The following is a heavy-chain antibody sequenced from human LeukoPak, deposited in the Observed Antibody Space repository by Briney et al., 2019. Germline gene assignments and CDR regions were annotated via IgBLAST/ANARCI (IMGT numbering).Heavy chain of an antibody. Sequence: GESLKISCKGPGYTFTSYWIGWVRQMPGKGLEGMGIIYPADAEPSYSSSFQGQVTISADKSTRTAYLQWNSLRASDTAIYYCARLLIAMTDYWGQGTLVTVSS. CDR3: ARLLIAMTDY. J-gene: IGHJ4*02. D-gene: IGHD5-18*01. CDR2: IYPADAEP. V-gene: IGHV5-51*01. CDR1: GYTFTSYW.